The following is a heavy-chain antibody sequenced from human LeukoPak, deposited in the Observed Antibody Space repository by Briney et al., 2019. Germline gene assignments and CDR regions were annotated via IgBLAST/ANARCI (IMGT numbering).Heavy chain of an antibody. V-gene: IGHV4-59*12. CDR1: RGSISSYY. CDR3: ARDGNYGSGSYYRY. D-gene: IGHD3-10*01. Sequence: SETLSLICTLSRGSISSYYWSWIRQAPGKGLEWIGYIYYSGGTKYNPSLESRVTILVDTSKNQFSLKLSSVTAADTAVYYCARDGNYGSGSYYRYWGQGTLVTVSS. CDR2: IYYSGGT. J-gene: IGHJ4*02.